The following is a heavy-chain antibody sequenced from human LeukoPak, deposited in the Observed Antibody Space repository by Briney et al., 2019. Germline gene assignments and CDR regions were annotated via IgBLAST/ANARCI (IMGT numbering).Heavy chain of an antibody. D-gene: IGHD2-2*01. J-gene: IGHJ4*02. CDR2: IDPSDSYT. CDR3: ARRCSSNSCPFDY. Sequence: GESLKISCKGSGYSFTSYWISWVRQMPGKGLEWMGRIDPSDSYTNYSPSFQGHVTLSADKSISTAYLQWSSLKASDTAVYYCARRCSSNSCPFDYWGQGTLVTVSS. V-gene: IGHV5-10-1*01. CDR1: GYSFTSYW.